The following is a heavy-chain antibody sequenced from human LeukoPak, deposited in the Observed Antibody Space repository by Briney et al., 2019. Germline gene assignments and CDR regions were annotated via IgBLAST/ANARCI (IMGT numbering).Heavy chain of an antibody. CDR3: ARHSPVGIYYFDY. D-gene: IGHD1-26*01. CDR1: GGSVSSSSYY. V-gene: IGHV4-39*01. J-gene: IGHJ4*02. Sequence: SETLSLTCTVSGGSVSSSSYYWGWIRQPPGKGLEWIGSIYYSGSTYYNPSLKSRVTISVDTSKNQFSLKLSSVTAADTAVYYCARHSPVGIYYFDYWGQGTLVTVSS. CDR2: IYYSGST.